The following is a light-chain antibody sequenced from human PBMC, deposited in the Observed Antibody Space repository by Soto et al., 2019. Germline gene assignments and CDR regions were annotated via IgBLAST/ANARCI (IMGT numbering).Light chain of an antibody. V-gene: IGKV3-15*01. J-gene: IGKJ1*01. CDR3: QKYQTWPRT. Sequence: EIVMTQSPATLSVSAGDSATLSCRASQRLAGNLAWFQHKTGQAPRIPLYEDSTRATGVPDRFSGSGSRTDLNLTISGLQSEDAAIYYCQKYQTWPRTCGQGTKVDIK. CDR1: QRLAGN. CDR2: EDS.